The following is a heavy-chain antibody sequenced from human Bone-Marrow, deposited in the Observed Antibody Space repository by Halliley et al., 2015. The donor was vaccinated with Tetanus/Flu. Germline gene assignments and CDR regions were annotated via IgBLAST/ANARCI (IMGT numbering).Heavy chain of an antibody. CDR3: ARSRGWTYDL. J-gene: IGHJ5*02. Sequence: DWLANRDDGESAKNYVDSVKGRFTISKDNAKQSLFLQMDSLRPDDTALCYCARSRGWTYDLWGQGTLIPVSS. D-gene: IGHD5-12*01. V-gene: IGHV3-7*01. CDR2: RDDGESAK.